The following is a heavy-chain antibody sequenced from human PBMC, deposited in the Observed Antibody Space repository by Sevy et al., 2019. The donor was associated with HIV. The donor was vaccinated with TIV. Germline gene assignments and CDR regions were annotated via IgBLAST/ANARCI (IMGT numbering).Heavy chain of an antibody. CDR3: ARVVAYCSGGTCFPGYYYGMDV. V-gene: IGHV3-21*01. CDR2: FSTSSNDI. D-gene: IGHD2-15*01. CDR1: GFTLSSHN. Sequence: GGSLRLSCVASGFTLSSHNMNWVRQAAGKGLEWVSSFSTSSNDIYYADSVRGRFTISRDNARNSLYLQMNTLRAEDTAVYYCARVVAYCSGGTCFPGYYYGMDVWGQGTTVTVSS. J-gene: IGHJ6*02.